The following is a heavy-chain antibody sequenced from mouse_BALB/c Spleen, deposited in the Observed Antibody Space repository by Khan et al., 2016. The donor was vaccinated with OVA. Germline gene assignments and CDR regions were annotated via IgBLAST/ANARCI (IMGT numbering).Heavy chain of an antibody. CDR2: INPNNGYT. D-gene: IGHD1-1*01. J-gene: IGHJ3*01. CDR1: GYTFTEYS. CDR3: SRGNYYGSSSWFAY. V-gene: IGHV1-18*01. Sequence: IQLVQSGPELVKPGASVKISCKTSGYTFTEYSLHWVKQSHGKSLEWIGGINPNNGYTTYHQNLRATLTVDKSSSTAYMELRSLTSEDSAVYYCSRGNYYGSSSWFAYWGQGTLVTVSA.